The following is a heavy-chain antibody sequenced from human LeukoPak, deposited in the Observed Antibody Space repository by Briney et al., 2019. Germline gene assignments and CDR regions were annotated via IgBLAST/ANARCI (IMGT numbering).Heavy chain of an antibody. J-gene: IGHJ4*02. CDR1: GLTFSGYA. Sequence: GGSLRLSCAASGLTFSGYAMHWVRQAPGKGLEWVAGISYDGRNQYYADSVKGRFTISRDNSENTLYLQINSLRADDTAVYYCARLGFGVLLSAPSLDYWGQGILVTVSS. V-gene: IGHV3-30*04. D-gene: IGHD2/OR15-2a*01. CDR3: ARLGFGVLLSAPSLDY. CDR2: ISYDGRNQ.